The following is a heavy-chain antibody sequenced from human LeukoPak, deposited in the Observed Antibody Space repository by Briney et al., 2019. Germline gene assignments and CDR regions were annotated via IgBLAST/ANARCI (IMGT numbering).Heavy chain of an antibody. Sequence: ASVKVSCKASGYTFTSYGISWVRQAPGQGLEWMGWISAYNGNTNYARKLQGRVTMTTDTSTSTAYMELRSLRSDDTAVYYCARDFLTGYPNWFDPWGQGTLVTVSS. V-gene: IGHV1-18*01. CDR3: ARDFLTGYPNWFDP. D-gene: IGHD3-9*01. CDR1: GYTFTSYG. CDR2: ISAYNGNT. J-gene: IGHJ5*02.